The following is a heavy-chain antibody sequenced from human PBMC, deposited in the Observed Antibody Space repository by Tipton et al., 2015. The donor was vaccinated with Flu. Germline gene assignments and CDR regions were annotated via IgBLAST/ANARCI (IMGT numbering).Heavy chain of an antibody. CDR3: ARETSSSWFGYFDP. V-gene: IGHV1-8*01. CDR1: GYTFTNYD. Sequence: QLVQSGAEVRKPGASVKVSCKASGYTFTNYDINWVRQATGQGLEWMGWMSPNTGNTGYAQKFQGRVTMTRDTSISTAFMELSSLRSEDTAMYYCARETSSSWFGYFDPWGQGTLVTVSS. J-gene: IGHJ5*02. CDR2: MSPNTGNT. D-gene: IGHD3-10*01.